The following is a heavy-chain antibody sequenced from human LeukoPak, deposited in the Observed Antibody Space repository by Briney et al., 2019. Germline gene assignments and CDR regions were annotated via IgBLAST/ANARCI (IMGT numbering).Heavy chain of an antibody. V-gene: IGHV3-23*01. CDR3: ARDLRRDCSTTTCYAFDY. CDR1: GFVVGGNY. CDR2: ISGSGGLT. Sequence: GGSLRLSCAASGFVVGGNYMSWVRQAPGKGLEWVSVISGSGGLTYYADSVKGRFTISRDNSKNTLYLQMNSLRADDTAVYYCARDLRRDCSTTTCYAFDYWGQGTLVTVSS. D-gene: IGHD2-2*01. J-gene: IGHJ4*02.